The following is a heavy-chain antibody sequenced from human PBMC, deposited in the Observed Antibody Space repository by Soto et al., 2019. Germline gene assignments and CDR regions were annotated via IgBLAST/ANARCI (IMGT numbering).Heavy chain of an antibody. CDR1: GGPISRKF. CDR3: ARDPSGHPPLYRFDP. J-gene: IGHJ5*02. D-gene: IGHD1-26*01. V-gene: IGHV4-59*01. CDR2: ISYSGST. Sequence: QVPLQESGPGLVKPSETLSLTFRVSGGPISRKFWGWIRPPPGEGLEWVGSISYSGSTFYNPSLKSRVTISMDTSKNQLSLRLTSVTAADTAVYYCARDPSGHPPLYRFDPWGQGTLVTVSS.